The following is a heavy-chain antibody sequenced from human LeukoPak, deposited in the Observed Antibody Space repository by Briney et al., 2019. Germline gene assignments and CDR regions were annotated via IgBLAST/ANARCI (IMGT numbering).Heavy chain of an antibody. J-gene: IGHJ4*02. V-gene: IGHV3-11*04. D-gene: IGHD3-22*01. CDR1: GFTFGDYA. Sequence: GGSLRLSCTTSGFTFGDYAMSWIRQAPGKGLEWVSYISSSGSTIYYADSVKGRFTISRDNAKNSLYLQMNSLRAEDTAVYYCARAGKDSSGYYSTYYFDYWGQGTLVTVSS. CDR3: ARAGKDSSGYYSTYYFDY. CDR2: ISSSGSTI.